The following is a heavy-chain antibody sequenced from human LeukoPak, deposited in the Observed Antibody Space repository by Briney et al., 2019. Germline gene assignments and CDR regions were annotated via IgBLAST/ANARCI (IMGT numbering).Heavy chain of an antibody. D-gene: IGHD3-22*01. J-gene: IGHJ4*02. CDR3: ARGRGDSSGYYYFDY. Sequence: SETLSLTCAVYGGSFSGYYWSWIRQPPGKGLEWIGKINHSGSTNYNPSLKSRVTISVDTSKNHFSLKLSSVTAADTAVYYCARGRGDSSGYYYFDYWGQGTLVTVSS. CDR2: INHSGST. V-gene: IGHV4-34*01. CDR1: GGSFSGYY.